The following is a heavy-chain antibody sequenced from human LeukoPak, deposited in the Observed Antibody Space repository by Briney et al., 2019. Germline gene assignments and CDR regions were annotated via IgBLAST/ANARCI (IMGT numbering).Heavy chain of an antibody. J-gene: IGHJ6*03. CDR3: AICAVTPSYYYMDV. V-gene: IGHV5-51*01. Sequence: ASVKVSCKASGYTFTSYWIGWVRQMPGKGLEWMGIIYPGDSDTRYSPSFQGQVTISADKSITTAYLQWSSLKASDTAMYYCAICAVTPSYYYMDVWGKGTTVTVSS. CDR1: GYTFTSYW. D-gene: IGHD4-17*01. CDR2: IYPGDSDT.